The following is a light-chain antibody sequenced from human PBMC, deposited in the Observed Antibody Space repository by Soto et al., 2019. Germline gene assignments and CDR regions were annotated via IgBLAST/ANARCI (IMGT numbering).Light chain of an antibody. CDR3: QQYNNWPPAT. J-gene: IGKJ1*01. Sequence: EIVLTQSPGTLSLSPGERATLSCRAIQSVSSSYLAWYQQKPGQAPRLLIYGASTRATGIPARFSGSGSGTEFTLTISSLQSEDFAVYYCQQYNNWPPATFGRGTKVDIK. CDR1: QSVSSSY. V-gene: IGKV3-15*01. CDR2: GAS.